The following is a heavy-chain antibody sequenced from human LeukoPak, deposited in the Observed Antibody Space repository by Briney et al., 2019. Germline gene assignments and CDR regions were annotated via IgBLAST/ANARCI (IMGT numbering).Heavy chain of an antibody. CDR2: IKYDGREK. J-gene: IGHJ4*02. Sequence: PGGSLRLSCAATGFTFSNYWMSWFRQAPGKGLERVANIKYDGREKQYVDSVKGRFTISRDNAKNSLFLQMNGLRAEDTAVYYCARYLNSGPEDFWGQGTLVTVSS. CDR3: ARYLNSGPEDF. V-gene: IGHV3-7*01. CDR1: GFTFSNYW. D-gene: IGHD1-26*01.